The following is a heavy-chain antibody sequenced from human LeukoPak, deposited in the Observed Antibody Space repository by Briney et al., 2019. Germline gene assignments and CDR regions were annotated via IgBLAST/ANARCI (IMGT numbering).Heavy chain of an antibody. CDR3: ARLRGLYSDTNRYQTALDC. Sequence: PGGSLTLSCVASGFTFSNYWMSWVRQAPGKGLEWVANIKQDGSEKFYVDSVKGRFTISRDNAKNSLYVQMNSLRAEDTAVYYCARLRGLYSDTNRYQTALDCWGQGTLVTVSS. J-gene: IGHJ4*02. CDR2: IKQDGSEK. D-gene: IGHD1-26*01. CDR1: GFTFSNYW. V-gene: IGHV3-7*01.